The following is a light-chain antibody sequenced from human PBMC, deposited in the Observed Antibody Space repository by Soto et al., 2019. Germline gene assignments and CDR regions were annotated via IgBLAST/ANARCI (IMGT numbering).Light chain of an antibody. V-gene: IGKV1-39*01. CDR1: QSISSY. Sequence: DIQMTHSPSSLSASVGDRVTITCRASQSISSYLNWYQQKPGKAPKLLIYAASSLQSGVPSRFSGSGPGTDFTLTIGSLQPEDFETYYCKQSVAFGPGSKVEIX. CDR2: AAS. CDR3: KQSVA. J-gene: IGKJ3*01.